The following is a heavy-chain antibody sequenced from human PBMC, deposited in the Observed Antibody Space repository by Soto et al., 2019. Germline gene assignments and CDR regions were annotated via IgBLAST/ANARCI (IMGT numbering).Heavy chain of an antibody. V-gene: IGHV4-59*01. D-gene: IGHD4-4*01. CDR1: GGSISSYY. CDR2: IYYSGST. Sequence: QVQLQESGPGLGKPSETLSLTCTVSGGSISSYYWSWIRQPPGKGLEWIGYIYYSGSTNYNPSLKSRVTISVDTTKNQFSLKLSSVTAADTAVYYCAREAVTDSNWFDPWGQGTLVTVSS. J-gene: IGHJ5*02. CDR3: AREAVTDSNWFDP.